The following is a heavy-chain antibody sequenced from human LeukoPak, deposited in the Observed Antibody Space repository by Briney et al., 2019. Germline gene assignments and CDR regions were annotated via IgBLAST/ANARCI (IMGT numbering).Heavy chain of an antibody. D-gene: IGHD4-17*01. CDR2: IYYSGST. J-gene: IGHJ4*02. CDR1: GGSFSSYY. CDR3: ARQPIYGDYPTYYFDY. V-gene: IGHV4-39*01. Sequence: SETLSLTCAVYGGSFSSYYWGWIRQPPGKGLEWIGSIYYSGSTYYNPSLKSRVTISVDTSKNQFSLKLSSVTAADTAVYYCARQPIYGDYPTYYFDYWGQGTLVTVSS.